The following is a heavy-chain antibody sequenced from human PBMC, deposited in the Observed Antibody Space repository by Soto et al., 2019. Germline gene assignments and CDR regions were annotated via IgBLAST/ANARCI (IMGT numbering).Heavy chain of an antibody. Sequence: QVQLQESGPGLVKPSGTLSLTCAVSGGSISSSNWWSWVRQPPGKGLEWIGEIYHSGSTNYNPSLKSRVNISVDKSKNQFYLKLSSVTAADTAVYYCAIESIHYDSSGLGDYYYGMDVWGQGTTVTVSS. CDR3: AIESIHYDSSGLGDYYYGMDV. D-gene: IGHD3-22*01. J-gene: IGHJ6*02. CDR1: GGSISSSNW. V-gene: IGHV4-4*02. CDR2: IYHSGST.